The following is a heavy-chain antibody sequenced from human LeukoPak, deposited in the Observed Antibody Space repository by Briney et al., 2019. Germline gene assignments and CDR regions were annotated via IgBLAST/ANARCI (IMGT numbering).Heavy chain of an antibody. Sequence: SETLSLTCAVYGGSFSGYYWSWIRQPPGKGLEWIGEINHSGSTNYNPSLKSRVTISVDTSKNQFSLKLSSVTAADTAVYYCARLRLYYYYMDVWGKGTTVTVSS. D-gene: IGHD3-3*01. CDR2: INHSGST. CDR3: ARLRLYYYYMDV. CDR1: GGSFSGYY. J-gene: IGHJ6*03. V-gene: IGHV4-34*01.